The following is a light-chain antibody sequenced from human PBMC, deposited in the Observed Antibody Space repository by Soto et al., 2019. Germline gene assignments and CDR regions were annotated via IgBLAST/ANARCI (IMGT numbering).Light chain of an antibody. V-gene: IGLV2-14*01. CDR3: GSYTGTIYV. CDR1: SGDVGVYKF. Sequence: ALTQPASVSGSPGQSITISCTGTSGDVGVYKFVSWYQQHPGKAPKLIIYEVSNRPSGVSSRFSGSMSGNTASLTISGLQAEDEADYYCGSYTGTIYVFGTGTKVTAL. CDR2: EVS. J-gene: IGLJ1*01.